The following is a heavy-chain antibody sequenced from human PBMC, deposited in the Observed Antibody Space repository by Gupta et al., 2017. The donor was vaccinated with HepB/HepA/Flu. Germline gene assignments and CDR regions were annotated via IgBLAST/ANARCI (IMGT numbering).Heavy chain of an antibody. J-gene: IGHJ5*02. Sequence: EVQLVQSGAAVKKHGGSLKISCEGSGYSFPSYWIGWVGQMPGKGLEWMGIIYPGDLDTRYSPSCQGQVTILAEKPISTAYRQWSSRKASDTAMEYCARRDRRGGSDPWGQGTLVTVSS. D-gene: IGHD3-16*01. V-gene: IGHV5-51*01. CDR3: ARRDRRGGSDP. CDR1: GYSFPSYW. CDR2: IYPGDLDT.